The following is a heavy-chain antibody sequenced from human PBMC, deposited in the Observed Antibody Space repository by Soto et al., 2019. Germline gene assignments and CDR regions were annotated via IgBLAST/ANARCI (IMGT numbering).Heavy chain of an antibody. J-gene: IGHJ4*02. V-gene: IGHV4-59*01. CDR3: ARGPQITFTYYYDSSGYYNGFDY. Sequence: TLSLTCTVSGGSISSYYWSWIRQPPGKGLEWIGYIYYSGSTNYNPSLKSRVTISVDTSKNQFSLKLSSVTAADTAVYYCARGPQITFTYYYDSSGYYNGFDYWGQGNLVTVSS. CDR1: GGSISSYY. D-gene: IGHD3-22*01. CDR2: IYYSGST.